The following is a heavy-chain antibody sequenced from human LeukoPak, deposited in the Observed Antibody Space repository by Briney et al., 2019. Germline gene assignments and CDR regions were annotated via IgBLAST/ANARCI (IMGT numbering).Heavy chain of an antibody. V-gene: IGHV3-23*01. CDR3: AKDPDYVLPFGWFDP. Sequence: GGSLRLSCVASGLTFSNYAMSWVRQAPGKGLEWVSAISGSGGSTYYADSVKGRFTISRDNSKNTLYLQMNSLRAEDTAVYYCAKDPDYVLPFGWFDPWGQGTLVTVSS. CDR1: GLTFSNYA. D-gene: IGHD4-17*01. CDR2: ISGSGGST. J-gene: IGHJ5*02.